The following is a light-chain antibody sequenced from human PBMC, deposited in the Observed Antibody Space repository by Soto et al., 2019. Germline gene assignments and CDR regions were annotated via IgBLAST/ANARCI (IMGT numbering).Light chain of an antibody. CDR2: SAS. V-gene: IGKV3-20*01. CDR1: QSVSSSY. Sequence: EIVLTQSPGTLSLSPGERATLSCRASQSVSSSYLAWYQQKPGQAPRLLIYSASTRATGIPDRFSGSGSETDFTLTISRLEPEDFAVYYCQQYGSSFRYTFGQGTRLQIK. J-gene: IGKJ2*01. CDR3: QQYGSSFRYT.